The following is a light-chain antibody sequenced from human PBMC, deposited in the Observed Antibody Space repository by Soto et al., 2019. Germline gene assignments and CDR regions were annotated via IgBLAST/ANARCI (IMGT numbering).Light chain of an antibody. CDR1: QTISSW. CDR2: KAS. J-gene: IGKJ1*01. CDR3: QHYKSYSEA. Sequence: DIQMTQSPSTLSGSVGDRVTITCRASQTISSWLAWYQQKPGKAPKLLIYKASTLKSGVPSRFSGRGSGTEFTLPISSRQPDDFATYYCQHYKSYSEAFGQGTKVELK. V-gene: IGKV1-5*03.